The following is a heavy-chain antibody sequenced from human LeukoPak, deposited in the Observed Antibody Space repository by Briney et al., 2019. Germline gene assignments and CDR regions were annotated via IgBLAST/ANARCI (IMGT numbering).Heavy chain of an antibody. CDR3: ARDLVVHFDY. CDR1: GFTFSSYW. Sequence: GGSLRLSCAASGFTFSSYWMSWVRQTPGKGLEWVANMNQDGSEKYYVDSVKGRFTISRDNAKNSLYLQMSSLRAEDTAVYYCARDLVVHFDYWGQGTLVTVSS. J-gene: IGHJ4*02. V-gene: IGHV3-7*01. CDR2: MNQDGSEK. D-gene: IGHD2-15*01.